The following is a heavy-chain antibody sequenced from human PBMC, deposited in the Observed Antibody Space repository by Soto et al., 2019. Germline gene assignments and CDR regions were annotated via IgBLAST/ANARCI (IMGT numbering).Heavy chain of an antibody. CDR3: ADARDSTGWYGPGAFDI. CDR2: ITSGSSYI. CDR1: GFTFSSSS. J-gene: IGHJ3*02. Sequence: EVQLVESGGGLVKPGGSLRLSCAASGFTFSSSSMNWVLQAPGKGLEWVSSITSGSSYIYYADSVKGRFTISRDTAKNSLYLQMNSLRAEDTAIDYCADARDSTGWYGPGAFDIWGPGTLVTVSS. V-gene: IGHV3-21*01. D-gene: IGHD6-19*01.